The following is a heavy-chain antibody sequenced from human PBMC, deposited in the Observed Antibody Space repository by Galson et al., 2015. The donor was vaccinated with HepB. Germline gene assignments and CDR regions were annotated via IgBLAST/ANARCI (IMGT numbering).Heavy chain of an antibody. V-gene: IGHV1-18*01. J-gene: IGHJ4*02. CDR1: GYNFRDFE. D-gene: IGHD5-24*01. CDR2: ISPYNGDT. Sequence: SVKVSCKASGYNFRDFEINWVRQAPGQGLEWMGRISPYNGDTTYAHSLQGRLTLTTYTSTTTAYMELRSLRSDDTAVYYRASEGPRGGYNGYWGQGTLVTVSS. CDR3: ASEGPRGGYNGY.